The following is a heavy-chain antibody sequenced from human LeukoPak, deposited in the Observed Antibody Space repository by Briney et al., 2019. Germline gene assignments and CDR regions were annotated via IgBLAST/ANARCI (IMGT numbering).Heavy chain of an antibody. J-gene: IGHJ4*02. Sequence: ASGKPCDNAAQPTVTAYDMHSLRQAPRHRVRWMRWINPNSGGTIYAPKFQGRVTMTRDTSMSTAYMELSRLRSDDTAVYYCALWFGEGWGQGTLVTVSS. CDR3: ALWFGEG. CDR2: INPNSGGT. D-gene: IGHD3-10*01. CDR1: QPTVTAYD. V-gene: IGHV1-2*02.